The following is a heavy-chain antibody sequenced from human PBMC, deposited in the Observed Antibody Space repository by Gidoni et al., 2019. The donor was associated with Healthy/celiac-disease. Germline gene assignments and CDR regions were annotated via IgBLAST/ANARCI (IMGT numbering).Heavy chain of an antibody. CDR1: GFTFSGYS. D-gene: IGHD3-22*01. CDR2: ISSSSSTI. J-gene: IGHJ6*02. CDR3: ARWIIVGVSMDV. Sequence: EVQLVESGAGLVQPGGSRRLSFAASGFTFSGYSMNWVRQAPGKGLEWVSYISSSSSTIYYADSVKGRFTITRDNAKNSLYLQMNSLRAEDTAVYYCARWIIVGVSMDVWGQGTTVTVSS. V-gene: IGHV3-48*01.